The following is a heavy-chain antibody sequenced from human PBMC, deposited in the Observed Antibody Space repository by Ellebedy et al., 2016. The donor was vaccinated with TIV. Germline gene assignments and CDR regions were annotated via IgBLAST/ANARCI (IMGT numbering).Heavy chain of an antibody. CDR3: ARDQWLGRAYYFDS. D-gene: IGHD6-19*01. CDR2: IKQDGSEK. Sequence: GESLKISCATSGFTFSNYWMTWVCQAPGKGLEWVANIKQDGSEKYYVDSVKGRFSISRDNTKNSLYLQMNSLTDEDTAVYYCARDQWLGRAYYFDSWGQGTLVTVSS. CDR1: GFTFSNYW. V-gene: IGHV3-7*01. J-gene: IGHJ4*02.